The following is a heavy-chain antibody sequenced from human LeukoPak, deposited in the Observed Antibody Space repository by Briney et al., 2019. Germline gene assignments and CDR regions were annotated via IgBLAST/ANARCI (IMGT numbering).Heavy chain of an antibody. CDR3: ARGGQWLIPTDY. V-gene: IGHV4-59*01. D-gene: IGHD6-19*01. CDR1: GGSISSYY. Sequence: PSETLSLTCTVSGGSISSYYWSWIRQPPGKGLERIGYIYYSGSTNYNPSLKSRVTISVDTSKNQFSLKLSSVTAADTAVYYCARGGQWLIPTDYWGQGTLVTVSS. CDR2: IYYSGST. J-gene: IGHJ4*02.